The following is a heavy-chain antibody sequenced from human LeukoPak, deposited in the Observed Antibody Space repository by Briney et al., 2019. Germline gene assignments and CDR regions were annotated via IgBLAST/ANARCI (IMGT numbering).Heavy chain of an antibody. J-gene: IGHJ4*02. Sequence: GGSLRLSCAASGFAFNTYAMHWVRQAPGKGLEWLTLIWHDGSHKLYIDSVRGRFTISRDNSKNTVYLQMNGLRAEDTAVYYCARKIFGSGSYPDFWGQGTLVTVSS. CDR1: GFAFNTYA. V-gene: IGHV3-33*01. D-gene: IGHD3-10*01. CDR2: IWHDGSHK. CDR3: ARKIFGSGSYPDF.